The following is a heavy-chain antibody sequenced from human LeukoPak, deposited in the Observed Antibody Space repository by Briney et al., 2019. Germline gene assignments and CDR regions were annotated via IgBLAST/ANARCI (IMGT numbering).Heavy chain of an antibody. D-gene: IGHD3-10*01. CDR2: IYTSGST. CDR1: GGSISSYY. V-gene: IGHV4-4*07. J-gene: IGHJ4*02. Sequence: PSETLSLTCTVSGGSISSYYRSWIRQPAGKGLEWIGRIYTSGSTNYNPSLKSRVTMSVDTSKNQFSLKLSSVTAADTAVYYCAREGPLWFGELLPPPEDYFDYWGQGTLVTVSS. CDR3: AREGPLWFGELLPPPEDYFDY.